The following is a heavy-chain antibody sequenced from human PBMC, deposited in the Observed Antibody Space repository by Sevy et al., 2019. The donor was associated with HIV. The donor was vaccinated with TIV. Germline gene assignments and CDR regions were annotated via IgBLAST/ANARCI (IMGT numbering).Heavy chain of an antibody. CDR2: VNGDGSST. Sequence: GGSLRLSCAASGFTFSSYWMHWVRQAPGKGPVWVSGVNGDGSSTNYADSVKGRFTMSRDSAKNMLYLQMNSLRAEDTAVYFCVAANTWQDYWGQGTLVTVSS. V-gene: IGHV3-74*01. J-gene: IGHJ4*02. D-gene: IGHD2-15*01. CDR1: GFTFSSYW. CDR3: VAANTWQDY.